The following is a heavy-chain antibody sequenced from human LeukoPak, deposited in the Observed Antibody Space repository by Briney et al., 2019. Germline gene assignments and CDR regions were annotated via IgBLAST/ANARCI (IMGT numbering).Heavy chain of an antibody. CDR1: GFTFSSYS. J-gene: IGHJ4*02. Sequence: KPGGSLRLSCAASGFTFSSYSMNWVRQAPGKGLEWVSSISSSSSYIYYADSVKGRFTISRDNAKNSLYLQMNSLRAEDTAVYYCARDGPLGGVPYYFDYWGQGTLVTVSS. CDR2: ISSSSSYI. D-gene: IGHD3-16*01. V-gene: IGHV3-21*01. CDR3: ARDGPLGGVPYYFDY.